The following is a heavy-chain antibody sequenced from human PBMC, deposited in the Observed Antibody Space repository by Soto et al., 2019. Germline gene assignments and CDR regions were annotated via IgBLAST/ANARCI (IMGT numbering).Heavy chain of an antibody. Sequence: ASVKVSCKASGYTFTGYYMHWVRQAPGQGLEWMGWINAYNGNTNYAQKLQGRVTMTTDTSTSTAYMELRSLRSDDTAVYYCGRGSSSSWYVYWGQGTLVTVSS. V-gene: IGHV1-18*04. CDR1: GYTFTGYY. D-gene: IGHD6-13*01. CDR2: INAYNGNT. CDR3: GRGSSSSWYVY. J-gene: IGHJ4*02.